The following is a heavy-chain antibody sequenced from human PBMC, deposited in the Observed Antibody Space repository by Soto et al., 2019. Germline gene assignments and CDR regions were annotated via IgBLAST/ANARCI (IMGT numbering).Heavy chain of an antibody. V-gene: IGHV3-33*01. CDR2: IWYDGSNK. J-gene: IGHJ4*02. CDR1: GFTFSSYG. CDR3: AREFDYDFWSGYYNDY. D-gene: IGHD3-3*01. Sequence: QVQLVESGGGVVQPGRSLRLSCAASGFTFSSYGMHWVRQAPGKGLEWVAVIWYDGSNKYYADSVKGRFTISRDNSKHTLYLQMNSLRAEDTAVYYCAREFDYDFWSGYYNDYWGQGTLVTVSS.